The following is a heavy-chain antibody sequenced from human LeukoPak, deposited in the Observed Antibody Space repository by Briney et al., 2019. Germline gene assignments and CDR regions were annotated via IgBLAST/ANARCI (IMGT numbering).Heavy chain of an antibody. CDR3: ASGESRYSSRIVVGDN. Sequence: SETLSLTCTVSGGSLSSRSYYWGWIRQPPGKGLEWIGSIYNSESTYYNPSLKSRVIISVDTSKNQLSLKVSSVTAADTAVYYCASGESRYSSRIVVGDNWGQGTLVTVSS. V-gene: IGHV4-39*07. CDR2: IYNSEST. D-gene: IGHD3-22*01. CDR1: GGSLSSRSYY. J-gene: IGHJ4*02.